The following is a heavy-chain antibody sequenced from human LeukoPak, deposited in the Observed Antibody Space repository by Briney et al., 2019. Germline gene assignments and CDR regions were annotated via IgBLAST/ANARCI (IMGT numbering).Heavy chain of an antibody. CDR1: GGTFSSYA. Sequence: ASVKVSCKASGGTFSSYAISWVRQAPGQGLEWMGRIIPILGIANYAQNFQGRVTMTTDTSTSTAYMELRNLRSDDTAVYFCASTSNGYYVYWGQGTLVTVSS. D-gene: IGHD3-22*01. CDR3: ASTSNGYYVY. J-gene: IGHJ4*02. V-gene: IGHV1-69*04. CDR2: IIPILGIA.